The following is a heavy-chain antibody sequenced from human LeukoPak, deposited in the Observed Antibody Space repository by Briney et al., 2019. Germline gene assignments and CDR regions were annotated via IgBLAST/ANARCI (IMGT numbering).Heavy chain of an antibody. CDR1: GFTFYNYA. CDR3: AKRGVQQWLVDWYFDY. Sequence: PGGSLRLSCAASGFTFYNYAMSWVRQAPGKGLEWVSGIRGSGGSTFYAESVKGRFTISRDDSKLYLQMNSLRAEDTAVYYCAKRGVQQWLVDWYFDYWGQGTLVTVSS. V-gene: IGHV3-23*01. CDR2: IRGSGGST. D-gene: IGHD6-19*01. J-gene: IGHJ4*02.